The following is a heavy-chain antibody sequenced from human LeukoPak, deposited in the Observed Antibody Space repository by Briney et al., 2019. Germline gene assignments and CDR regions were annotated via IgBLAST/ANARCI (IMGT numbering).Heavy chain of an antibody. Sequence: SGGSLRLSCAASGFAFSAYWMHWVRQAPGKGLEWVSRINEDATTITYAGSVKGRFIISRDNSKKSLYLQMNNLRAEDTAVYYCVRDLILVWTPGDDFDFWGQGTLVIVSS. CDR3: VRDLILVWTPGDDFDF. CDR2: INEDATTI. V-gene: IGHV3-74*01. CDR1: GFAFSAYW. D-gene: IGHD3-16*01. J-gene: IGHJ4*02.